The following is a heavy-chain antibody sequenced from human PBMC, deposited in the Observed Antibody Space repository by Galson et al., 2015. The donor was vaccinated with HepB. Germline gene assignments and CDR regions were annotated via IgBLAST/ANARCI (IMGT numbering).Heavy chain of an antibody. CDR1: GYTFTGYY. D-gene: IGHD1-26*01. V-gene: IGHV1-2*06. Sequence: SVKVSCKASGYTFTGYYMHWVRQAPGQGLEWMGRINPNSGGTNYAQKFQGRVTMTRDTSISTAYMELSRLRSDDTAVYYCARARGGSSPAGRYYYMDVWGKGTTVTVSS. CDR2: INPNSGGT. CDR3: ARARGGSSPAGRYYYMDV. J-gene: IGHJ6*03.